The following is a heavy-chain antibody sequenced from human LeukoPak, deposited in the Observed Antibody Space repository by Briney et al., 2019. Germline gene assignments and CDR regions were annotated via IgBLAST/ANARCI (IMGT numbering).Heavy chain of an antibody. CDR3: ARSFYRTYYDFWSGYPPFDY. D-gene: IGHD3-3*01. Sequence: SVKVSCKASGGTFSSYAISWVRQAPGQGLEWMGRIIPILGIANYAQKFQGRVTITADKSTSTAYMELSSLRSEDTAVYYCARSFYRTYYDFWSGYPPFDYWGQGTLVTVSS. J-gene: IGHJ4*02. CDR2: IIPILGIA. CDR1: GGTFSSYA. V-gene: IGHV1-69*04.